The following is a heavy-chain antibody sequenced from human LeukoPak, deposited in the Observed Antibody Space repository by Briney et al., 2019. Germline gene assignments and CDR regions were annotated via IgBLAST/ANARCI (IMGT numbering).Heavy chain of an antibody. V-gene: IGHV3-74*01. Sequence: GGSLRLSCAASGFTFSSYWMHWVRQGPGKGLVWVSRIKSDGSSTSYADSVKGRFTISRDNAKNSLYLQMNSLRAEDTAVYYCASVYYDSSGYYYNYWGQGTLVTVSS. CDR1: GFTFSSYW. CDR2: IKSDGSST. D-gene: IGHD3-22*01. CDR3: ASVYYDSSGYYYNY. J-gene: IGHJ4*02.